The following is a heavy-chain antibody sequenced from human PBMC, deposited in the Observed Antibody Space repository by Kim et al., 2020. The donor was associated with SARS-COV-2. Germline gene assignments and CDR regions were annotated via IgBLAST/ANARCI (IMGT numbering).Heavy chain of an antibody. CDR3: ARHLGSFYDSSGYYPFDY. J-gene: IGHJ4*02. Sequence: NHSLKTRVTISVDTSKNQFSLKLSSVTAADTAVYYCARHLGSFYDSSGYYPFDYWGQGTLVTVSS. V-gene: IGHV4-61*07. D-gene: IGHD3-22*01.